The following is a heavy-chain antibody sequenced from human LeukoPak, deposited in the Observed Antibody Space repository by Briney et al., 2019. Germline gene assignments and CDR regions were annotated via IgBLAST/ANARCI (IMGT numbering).Heavy chain of an antibody. V-gene: IGHV3-30*02. CDR3: AKEIWPTVTTPGHTHFDY. J-gene: IGHJ4*02. Sequence: GGSLRLSCAASGFTFSTYGMHWVRQAPGTGLEWVAFIRYDGRNKYYADSVKGRFTISRDNSKNTLCLQMNSLRAEDTAVYYCAKEIWPTVTTPGHTHFDYWGQGTLVTVSS. D-gene: IGHD4-17*01. CDR1: GFTFSTYG. CDR2: IRYDGRNK.